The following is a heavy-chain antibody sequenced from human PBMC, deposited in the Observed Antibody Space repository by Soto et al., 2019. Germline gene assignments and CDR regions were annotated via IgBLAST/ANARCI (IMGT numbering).Heavy chain of an antibody. CDR1: GYSLTKYG. D-gene: IGHD2-2*01. CDR3: ARTDCSSTSCYNYYYYGMDV. Sequence: ASVKVSCKTSGYSLTKYGLHWVRQAPGQRLEWMGWINPGNGDTKYSQKFQGRVTITRDTSATTAYMELSSLRSEDSAVFYCARTDCSSTSCYNYYYYGMDVWGQGTTVTVSS. CDR2: INPGNGDT. V-gene: IGHV1-3*01. J-gene: IGHJ6*02.